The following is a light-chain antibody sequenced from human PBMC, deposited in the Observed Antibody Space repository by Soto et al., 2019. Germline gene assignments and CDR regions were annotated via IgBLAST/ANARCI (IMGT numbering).Light chain of an antibody. CDR3: QQRSNWLFT. CDR1: QSVSSY. J-gene: IGKJ3*01. V-gene: IGKV3-11*01. Sequence: EIVFTQSPATLSLTHGARATLSCRASQSVSSYLAFYQQKPGQAPRLLIYDASNRATGIPARFSGSGSGTDFTLTISSLEPEDFAVYYCQQRSNWLFTFGPGTKVDIK. CDR2: DAS.